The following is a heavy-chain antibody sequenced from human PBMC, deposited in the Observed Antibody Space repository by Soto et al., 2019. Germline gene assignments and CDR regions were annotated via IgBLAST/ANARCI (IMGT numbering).Heavy chain of an antibody. CDR2: ISGSGGST. D-gene: IGHD3-3*01. J-gene: IGHJ4*02. Sequence: GGSLRLSCAASGFTFSSYGMSWVRQAPGKGLEWVSAISGSGGSTYYADSVKGRFTISRDNSKNTLYLQMNSLRAEDTAVYYCAKAQEWRYYDFWSEFDYWGQGTLVTVSS. CDR3: AKAQEWRYYDFWSEFDY. V-gene: IGHV3-23*01. CDR1: GFTFSSYG.